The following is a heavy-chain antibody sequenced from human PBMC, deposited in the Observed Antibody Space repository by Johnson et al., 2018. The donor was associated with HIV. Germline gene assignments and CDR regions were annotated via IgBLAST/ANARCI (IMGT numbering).Heavy chain of an antibody. CDR2: INWSGIST. CDR3: ARGFSSGYNDAFDI. CDR1: GFTLSHYG. Sequence: VQLVESGGGVVQPGRSLRLSCAASGFTLSHYGMSWVRQVPGKGLEWVSGINWSGISTGYADPVKGRFTISRDNAKNSLYLQLNILRVEDTALYYCARGFSSGYNDAFDIWGQGTVVTVSS. V-gene: IGHV3-20*04. D-gene: IGHD3-22*01. J-gene: IGHJ3*02.